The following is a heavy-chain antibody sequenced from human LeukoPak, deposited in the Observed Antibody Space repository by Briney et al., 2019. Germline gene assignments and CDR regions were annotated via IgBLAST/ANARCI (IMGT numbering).Heavy chain of an antibody. CDR1: GFTFSNYG. CDR2: ISYDGSNK. Sequence: GGSLRLSCAASGFTFSNYGMHWVRQAPGKGLEWVAVISYDGSNKYYADSVKGRLTISRDSSKNTLYLQMNSLRAEDTAVYYCAKVGASVSFDYWGQGTLVTVSS. D-gene: IGHD4/OR15-4a*01. V-gene: IGHV3-30*18. CDR3: AKVGASVSFDY. J-gene: IGHJ4*02.